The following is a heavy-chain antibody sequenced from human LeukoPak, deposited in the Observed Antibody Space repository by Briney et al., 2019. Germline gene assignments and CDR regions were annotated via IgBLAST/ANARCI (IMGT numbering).Heavy chain of an antibody. CDR1: GFTFSIYA. Sequence: GGSLRLSCAASGFTFSIYAMSWVRQAPGKGLEWVSGMSGSGGSTYYADSVKGRFTISRDNSKDTLYLQMNTLRAEDTAVYYCAKDREYSYVYDAFDIWGQGTLVTVSS. CDR3: AKDREYSYVYDAFDI. CDR2: MSGSGGST. D-gene: IGHD3-16*01. J-gene: IGHJ3*02. V-gene: IGHV3-23*01.